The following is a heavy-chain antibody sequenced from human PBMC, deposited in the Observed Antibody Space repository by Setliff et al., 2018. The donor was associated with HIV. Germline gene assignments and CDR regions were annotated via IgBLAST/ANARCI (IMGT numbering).Heavy chain of an antibody. D-gene: IGHD3-3*01. CDR2: IFTSGDT. V-gene: IGHV4-4*09. CDR1: GGSISNYY. CDR3: ARDRSGTSYAGDDAFDI. Sequence: SETLSLTCTVPGGSISNYYWNRIRQPPGKGLEWIGCIFTSGDTNYNPSLRSRVTLSVDTSKNQVSLKLGSVTAADTAIYYCARDRSGTSYAGDDAFDIWGQGTMVTVSS. J-gene: IGHJ3*02.